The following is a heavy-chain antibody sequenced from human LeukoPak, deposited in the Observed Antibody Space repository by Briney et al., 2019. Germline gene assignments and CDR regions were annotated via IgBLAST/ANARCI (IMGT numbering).Heavy chain of an antibody. CDR2: IKHSGST. J-gene: IGHJ4*02. D-gene: IGHD4-23*01. CDR3: ARRGGHGGSFDY. CDR1: GGSFSGYY. V-gene: IGHV4-34*01. Sequence: SEALSLTCAVSGGSFSGYYWSWIRQPPGKGLEWIGEIKHSGSTNYNPSLKSRVTISVDTSKNQFSLKLSSVTAADTAVYYCARRGGHGGSFDYWGQGTLVTVSS.